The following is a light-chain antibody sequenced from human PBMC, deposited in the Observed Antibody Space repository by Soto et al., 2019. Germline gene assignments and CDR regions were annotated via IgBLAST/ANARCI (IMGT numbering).Light chain of an antibody. CDR1: HVVSSGY. V-gene: IGKV3-20*01. J-gene: IGKJ1*01. CDR3: QQYGSSFTWT. CDR2: AAS. Sequence: EIVLTHSPGRLSLTPGERATLSCRASHVVSSGYLAWYQHKPGKAPRLPIYAASTRPTGIPERFSGSGFGTDFTLTSIRLEPEDCAVYYCQQYGSSFTWTFGRGTKVDIK.